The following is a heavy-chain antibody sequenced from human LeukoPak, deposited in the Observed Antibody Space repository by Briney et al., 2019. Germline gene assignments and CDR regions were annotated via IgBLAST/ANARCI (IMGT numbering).Heavy chain of an antibody. Sequence: MSGGSLRLSCAASGFIFSSAWMTWVRQAPGKGLEWVGHIKNKTNGGATDYAAPVKGRFIISRDGSKNTLYLQMNSLRTEDTAVYYCARGLCSSTSCYQGPFDYWGQGMLVTVSS. V-gene: IGHV3-15*01. CDR1: GFIFSSAW. D-gene: IGHD2-2*01. J-gene: IGHJ4*02. CDR2: IKNKTNGGAT. CDR3: ARGLCSSTSCYQGPFDY.